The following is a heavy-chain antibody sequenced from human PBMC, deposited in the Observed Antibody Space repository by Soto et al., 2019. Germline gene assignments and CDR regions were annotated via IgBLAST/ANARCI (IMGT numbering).Heavy chain of an antibody. J-gene: IGHJ6*02. CDR2: IYYSGST. V-gene: IGHV4-61*01. CDR1: GGSVSSGSYY. Sequence: QVQLQESGPGLVKPSETLSLTCTVSGGSVSSGSYYWSWIRQPPGKGLEWIGYIYYSGSTNYNPSLKSRVTISVDTSKNQFSLKLSSVTAADTAVYYCARALYYYGMDVWGQGTTVTVSS. CDR3: ARALYYYGMDV.